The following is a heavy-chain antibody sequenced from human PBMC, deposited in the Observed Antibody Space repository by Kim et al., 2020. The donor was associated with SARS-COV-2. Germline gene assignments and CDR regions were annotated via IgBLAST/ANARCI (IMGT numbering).Heavy chain of an antibody. CDR2: IHYSGST. J-gene: IGHJ6*02. D-gene: IGHD2-2*01. Sequence: SETLSLTCTVSGGSISSGDYYWSWIRQHPGKGLEWIGYIHYSGSTYYNPSLKSRVTISVDTSKNQFSLKLSSVTAADTAVYYCARDYCSSISCTYYYGMDVWGQGTTVTVSS. V-gene: IGHV4-31*03. CDR1: GGSISSGDYY. CDR3: ARDYCSSISCTYYYGMDV.